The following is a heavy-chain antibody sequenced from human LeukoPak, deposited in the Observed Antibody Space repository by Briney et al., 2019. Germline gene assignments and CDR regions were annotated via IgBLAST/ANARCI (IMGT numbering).Heavy chain of an antibody. CDR3: ARVGYYDSSGYSCYAFDI. V-gene: IGHV1-2*02. CDR1: GYTFTGYY. J-gene: IGHJ3*02. Sequence: ASVKVSCKASGYTFTGYYMHWVRQAPGQGLEWMGWINHNSGGTNYAQKFQGRVTMTRDTSISTAYMELSRLRSDDTAVYYCARVGYYDSSGYSCYAFDIWGQGTMVTVSS. CDR2: INHNSGGT. D-gene: IGHD3-22*01.